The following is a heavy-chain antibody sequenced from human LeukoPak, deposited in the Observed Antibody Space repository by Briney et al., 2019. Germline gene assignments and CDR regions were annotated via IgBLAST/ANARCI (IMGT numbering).Heavy chain of an antibody. Sequence: SETLSLTCTVSGGSISSYYWSWIRQPPGKGLEWIGYIYYSGSTNYNPSLKSRVTISVDTPKNQFSLKLSSVTAADTAVYYCARWVAGGMDVWGQGTTVTVSS. V-gene: IGHV4-59*01. CDR1: GGSISSYY. D-gene: IGHD6-19*01. CDR2: IYYSGST. J-gene: IGHJ6*02. CDR3: ARWVAGGMDV.